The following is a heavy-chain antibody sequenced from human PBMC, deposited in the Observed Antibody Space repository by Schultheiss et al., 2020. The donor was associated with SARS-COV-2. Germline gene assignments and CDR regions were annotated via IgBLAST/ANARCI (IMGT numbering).Heavy chain of an antibody. CDR2: IYYSGNT. Sequence: SETLSLTCAVSGGSISSYYWSWIRQPPGKGLEWIGHIYYSGNTYYNPSLKSLVTISLDTSKNQFSLKLSSVTAADTAVYYCARVGRTIFGVSWFDPWGQGTLVTVSS. D-gene: IGHD3-3*01. V-gene: IGHV4-59*06. CDR1: GGSISSYY. J-gene: IGHJ5*02. CDR3: ARVGRTIFGVSWFDP.